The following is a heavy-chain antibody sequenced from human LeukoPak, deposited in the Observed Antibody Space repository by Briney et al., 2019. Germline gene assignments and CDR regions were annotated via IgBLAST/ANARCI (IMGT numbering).Heavy chain of an antibody. CDR2: MSYDGTNK. Sequence: PGRSPRLSCAASGFSFNSFAMHWVRQAPGKGLGWVALMSYDGTNKYYADSVKGRFTISRDNSKNTLYLQMNSLRAEDTAVYYCARGYDYGDYPDYWGQGTLVTVPS. CDR1: GFSFNSFA. CDR3: ARGYDYGDYPDY. D-gene: IGHD4-17*01. V-gene: IGHV3-30*04. J-gene: IGHJ4*02.